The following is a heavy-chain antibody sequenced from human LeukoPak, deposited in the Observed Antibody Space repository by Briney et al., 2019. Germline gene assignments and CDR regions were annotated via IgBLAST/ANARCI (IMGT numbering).Heavy chain of an antibody. CDR2: IYYSGST. Sequence: SETLSLTCTVSGGSISTNSYYWGWIRQPPGKGLKWIGSIYYSGSTYYNPSLRSRVTISVNTSKNQFSLKLTSVTAADTAVYYCARNGHYSLDYWGQGTLVTVSS. V-gene: IGHV4-39*07. CDR1: GGSISTNSYY. J-gene: IGHJ4*02. CDR3: ARNGHYSLDY. D-gene: IGHD2-15*01.